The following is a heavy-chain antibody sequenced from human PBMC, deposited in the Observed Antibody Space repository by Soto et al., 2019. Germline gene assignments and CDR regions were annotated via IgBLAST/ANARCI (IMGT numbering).Heavy chain of an antibody. Sequence: GGSLRLSCAASGFTFSSYGMHWVRQAPGKGLEWVAVIWYDGSNKYYADSVKGRFTISRDNSKNTLYLQMNSLRAEDTAVYYCATSRQYYDFWSGYDAFDIWGQGTMVTVSS. J-gene: IGHJ3*02. CDR2: IWYDGSNK. D-gene: IGHD3-3*01. V-gene: IGHV3-33*01. CDR1: GFTFSSYG. CDR3: ATSRQYYDFWSGYDAFDI.